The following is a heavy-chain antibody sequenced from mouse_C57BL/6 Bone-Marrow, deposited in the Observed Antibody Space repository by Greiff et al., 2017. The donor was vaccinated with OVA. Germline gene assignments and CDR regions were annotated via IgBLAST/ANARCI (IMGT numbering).Heavy chain of an antibody. CDR3: VRDCSSYVDYAMDY. V-gene: IGHV10-3*01. CDR2: IRSKSSNYAT. Sequence: DVMLVESGGGLVQPKGSLKLSCAASGFTFNTYAMHWVRQAPGKGLEWVARIRSKSSNYATYYADSVKDRFTISRDDSQSMLYLQMNNLKTEDTAMYYCVRDCSSYVDYAMDYWGQGTSVTVSS. J-gene: IGHJ4*01. CDR1: GFTFNTYA. D-gene: IGHD1-1*01.